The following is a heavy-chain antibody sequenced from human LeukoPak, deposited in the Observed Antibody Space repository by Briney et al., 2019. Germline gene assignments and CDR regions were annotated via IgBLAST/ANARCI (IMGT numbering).Heavy chain of an antibody. J-gene: IGHJ6*03. V-gene: IGHV3-9*03. Sequence: GRSLRLSCAASGFTFDDYAMHWVRQGPGRGLEWVSGINWNSGSIGYADSVKGRFTISRDNAKNSLYLQMNSLRAEDMALYYCAKVTSSAYAYYMDVWGKGTTVTVSS. CDR2: INWNSGSI. D-gene: IGHD5-12*01. CDR3: AKVTSSAYAYYMDV. CDR1: GFTFDDYA.